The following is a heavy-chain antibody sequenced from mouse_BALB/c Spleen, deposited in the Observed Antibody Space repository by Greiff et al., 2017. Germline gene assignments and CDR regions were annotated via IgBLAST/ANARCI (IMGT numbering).Heavy chain of an antibody. J-gene: IGHJ4*01. CDR1: GFTFSDYY. Sequence: EVQRVESGGGLVKPGGSLKLSCAASGFTFSDYYMYWVRQTPEKRLEWVATISDGGSYTYYPDSVKGRFTISRDNAKNNLYLQMSSLKSEDTAMYYCARDPSYYEAMDYWGQGTSVTVSS. CDR2: ISDGGSYT. CDR3: ARDPSYYEAMDY. V-gene: IGHV5-4*02. D-gene: IGHD1-1*01.